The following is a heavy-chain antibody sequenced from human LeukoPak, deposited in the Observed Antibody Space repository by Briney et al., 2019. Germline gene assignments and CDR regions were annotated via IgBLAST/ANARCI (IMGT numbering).Heavy chain of an antibody. Sequence: GGSLRLSCAASGFTFSNYNMNWVRQAPGKGPVWVSRIKKDGSSTNYADSVKGRFTISRDNSKNTLYLQMNSLRAEDTAVYYCAKVRAFLEWLPVDYWGQGTLVTVSS. V-gene: IGHV3-23*03. CDR1: GFTFSNYN. D-gene: IGHD3-3*02. CDR2: IKKDGSST. CDR3: AKVRAFLEWLPVDY. J-gene: IGHJ4*02.